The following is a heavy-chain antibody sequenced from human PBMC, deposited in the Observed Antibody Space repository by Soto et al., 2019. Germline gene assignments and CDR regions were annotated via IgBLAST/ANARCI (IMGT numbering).Heavy chain of an antibody. CDR1: GGSISSGGYY. J-gene: IGHJ6*02. V-gene: IGHV4-31*03. Sequence: QVQLQESGPGLVKPSQTLSLTCTVSGGSISSGGYYWSWIRQHPGKGLEWIGYIYYSGSSYYNPSLKIRVTISVDTSKNQFSLKLSSVTAADTAVYYCARGIRILYYGMDVWGQGTTVSVSS. D-gene: IGHD3-9*01. CDR2: IYYSGSS. CDR3: ARGIRILYYGMDV.